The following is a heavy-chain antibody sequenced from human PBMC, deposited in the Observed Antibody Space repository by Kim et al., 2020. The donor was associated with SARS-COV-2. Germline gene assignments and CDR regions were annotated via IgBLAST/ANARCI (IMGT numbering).Heavy chain of an antibody. CDR3: AKVGWGSGSYSSPRPLEY. Sequence: GGSLRLSCAASGFTFSSYGMHWVRQAPGKGLEWVAVISYDGSNKYYADSVKGRFTISRDNSKNTLYLQMNSLRAEDTAVYYCAKVGWGSGSYSSPRPLEYWGQGTLVTVSS. V-gene: IGHV3-30*18. J-gene: IGHJ4*02. CDR2: ISYDGSNK. D-gene: IGHD1-26*01. CDR1: GFTFSSYG.